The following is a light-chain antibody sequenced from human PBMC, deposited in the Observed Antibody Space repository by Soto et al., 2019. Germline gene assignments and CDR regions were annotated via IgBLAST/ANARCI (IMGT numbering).Light chain of an antibody. J-gene: IGKJ2*01. V-gene: IGKV1-39*01. CDR3: HQTYNTLYT. CDR2: AAS. CDR1: QSISRD. Sequence: DIQMTQSPFSLSASVGDRVTITCRASQSISRDLNWYQQKPGKAPNLLIYAASTLESGVPSRLSGSGSGTDFTLTISSLQPEDYATYYCHQTYNTLYTFGQGTKVDIK.